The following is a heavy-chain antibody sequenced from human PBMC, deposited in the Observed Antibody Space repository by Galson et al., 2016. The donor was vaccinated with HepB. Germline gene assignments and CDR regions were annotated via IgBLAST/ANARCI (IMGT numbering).Heavy chain of an antibody. CDR3: ARVTIIVGTMHDAFDI. CDR1: GGSVTSGSYY. J-gene: IGHJ3*02. V-gene: IGHV4-61*01. Sequence: SETLSLTCRVSGGSVTSGSYYWSWIRQPPGKGLEWIGYIYYSGNTNYNPSLKSRFTISVDTSKNQFSLRVNSVTAADTAIYYCARVTIIVGTMHDAFDIWGQGTLVTVSS. D-gene: IGHD5-12*01. CDR2: IYYSGNT.